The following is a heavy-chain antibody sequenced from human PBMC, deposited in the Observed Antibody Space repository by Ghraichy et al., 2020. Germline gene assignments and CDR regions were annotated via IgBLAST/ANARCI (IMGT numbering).Heavy chain of an antibody. CDR2: ISSSGTTI. CDR1: GFTFRDYY. V-gene: IGHV3-11*01. Sequence: GGSLRLSCAASGFTFRDYYMTWIRQAPGKGLECLSYISSSGTTIYYADSVKGRFTISRDNSKKSLYLQVNSLRAEDTAVYYCARDMGDFWSGYSSTDYYYYGMDVWGQGTTVTVSS. CDR3: ARDMGDFWSGYSSTDYYYYGMDV. D-gene: IGHD3-3*01. J-gene: IGHJ6*02.